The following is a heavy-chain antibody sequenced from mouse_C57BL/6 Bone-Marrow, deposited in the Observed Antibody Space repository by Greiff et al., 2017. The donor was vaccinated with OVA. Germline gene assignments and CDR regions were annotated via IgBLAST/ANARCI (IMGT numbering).Heavy chain of an antibody. CDR3: ARPPYYYNSREMDY. CDR2: IIPSHGGT. Sequence: QVQLQQPGPDLVKPGASVKLSCTASGYTFTSYWMHWVKQRPGQGLEWIGNIIPSHGGTNYNAKFKSKATLTVAKSYSTAYMQLGSLTTEDTAVYYCARPPYYYNSREMDYWGQGTSVTVSS. CDR1: GYTFTSYW. V-gene: IGHV1-53*01. J-gene: IGHJ4*01. D-gene: IGHD1-1*01.